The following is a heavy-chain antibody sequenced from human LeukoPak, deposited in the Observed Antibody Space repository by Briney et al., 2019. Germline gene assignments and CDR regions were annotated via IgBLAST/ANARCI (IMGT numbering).Heavy chain of an antibody. D-gene: IGHD1-1*01. J-gene: IGHJ2*01. Sequence: GSSVTVSCTASGGTFSSYAISWVRQAPGQGLEWMGGIIPIFGTANYAQKFQGRVTITADESTSTAYMELSSLRSEDTAVYYCAREVLERLPERSYWYFDLWGRGTLVTVSS. CDR1: GGTFSSYA. V-gene: IGHV1-69*01. CDR3: AREVLERLPERSYWYFDL. CDR2: IIPIFGTA.